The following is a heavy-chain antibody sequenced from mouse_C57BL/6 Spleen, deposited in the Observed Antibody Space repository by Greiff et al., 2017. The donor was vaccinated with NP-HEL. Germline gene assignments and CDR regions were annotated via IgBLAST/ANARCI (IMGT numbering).Heavy chain of an antibody. J-gene: IGHJ3*01. CDR2: ISYDGSN. CDR1: GYSITSGYY. CDR3: AREHLDYYGSSYAWFAY. V-gene: IGHV3-6*01. Sequence: EVKLEESGPGLVKPSQSLSLTCSVTGYSITSGYYWNWIRQFPGNKLEWMGYISYDGSNNYNPSLKNRISITRDTSKNQFFLKLNSVTTEDTATYYCAREHLDYYGSSYAWFAYWGQGTLVTVSA. D-gene: IGHD1-1*01.